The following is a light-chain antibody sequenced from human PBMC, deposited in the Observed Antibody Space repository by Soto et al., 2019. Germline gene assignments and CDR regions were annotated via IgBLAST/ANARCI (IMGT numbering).Light chain of an antibody. J-gene: IGKJ1*01. CDR2: KAS. Sequence: DIQMTQSPSTLASSVGDRVTITCRASQSISTWLAWYQQEPGKDTKLLIHKASSLQSGVPSRFSGSGSGTDFTLTISSLHPDDFATYYCQQYNSYSPTFGQGTKVDIK. V-gene: IGKV1-5*03. CDR3: QQYNSYSPT. CDR1: QSISTW.